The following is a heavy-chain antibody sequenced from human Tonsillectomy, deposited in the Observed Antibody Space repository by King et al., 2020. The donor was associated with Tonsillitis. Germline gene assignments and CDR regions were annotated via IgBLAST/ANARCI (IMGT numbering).Heavy chain of an antibody. J-gene: IGHJ6*03. CDR3: AKLLRSGYHLHYMDV. D-gene: IGHD3-3*01. CDR1: GFTFSSFA. V-gene: IGHV3-23*04. CDR2: ISDSAGGT. Sequence: VQLVESGGGLVQPGGSLRLSCAASGFTFSSFAMTWVRQAPGKGLEWVSSISDSAGGTYYADSVNGRFTISRDNSKNTLYLQVNGLRAEDTAVYYCAKLLRSGYHLHYMDVWGKGTTVTVSS.